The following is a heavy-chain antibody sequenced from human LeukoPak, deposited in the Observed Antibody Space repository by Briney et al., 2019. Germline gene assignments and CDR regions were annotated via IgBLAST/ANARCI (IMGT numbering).Heavy chain of an antibody. Sequence: PSGTLSLTCAVSGGSISSSNWWSWVRQPPGKGLEWIGEINHSGSTNNNPSLKSRVTISVDTSKNQFSLKLSSVTAADTAVYYCARGLGMITFGGVRTRGNWFDPWGQGTLVTVSS. CDR3: ARGLGMITFGGVRTRGNWFDP. D-gene: IGHD3-16*01. V-gene: IGHV4-4*02. CDR1: GGSISSSNW. CDR2: INHSGST. J-gene: IGHJ5*02.